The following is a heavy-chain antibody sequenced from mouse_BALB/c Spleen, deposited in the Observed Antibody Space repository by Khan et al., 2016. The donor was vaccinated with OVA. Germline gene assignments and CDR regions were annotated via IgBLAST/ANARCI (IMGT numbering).Heavy chain of an antibody. D-gene: IGHD2-12*01. CDR2: IRYTGST. Sequence: EVQLQESGPGLVKPSQSLSLTCTVTGYSITTNYAWDWIRQFPGNKLEWMGYIRYTGSTSYNPSLKSRISITRDTSKNQFFLQLNSVTTEDTATYYCARKKYDGYAVDYWGQGTSVTVSS. CDR3: ARKKYDGYAVDY. CDR1: GYSITTNYA. J-gene: IGHJ4*01. V-gene: IGHV3-2*02.